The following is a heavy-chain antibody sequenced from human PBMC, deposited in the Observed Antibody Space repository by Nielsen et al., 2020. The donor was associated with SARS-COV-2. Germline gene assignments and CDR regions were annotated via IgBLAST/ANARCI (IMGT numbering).Heavy chain of an antibody. CDR3: AREWYYYDSSVNY. D-gene: IGHD3-22*01. J-gene: IGHJ4*02. Sequence: SETLSLTCAVSGGSVSSGGYSWSWIRQPPGKGLEWITYISHSGRTYYNPSLKSRVTISVDRSKNQFSLKLSSVTAADTAVYYCAREWYYYDSSVNYWGQGTLVTVSS. CDR2: ISHSGRT. V-gene: IGHV4-30-2*01. CDR1: GGSVSSGGYS.